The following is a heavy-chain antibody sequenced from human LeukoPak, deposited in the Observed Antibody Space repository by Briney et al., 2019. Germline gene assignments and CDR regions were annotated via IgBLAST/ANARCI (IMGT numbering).Heavy chain of an antibody. D-gene: IGHD3-22*01. V-gene: IGHV3-49*03. CDR2: IRSKAYGGTT. Sequence: PGGSLRLSCTASGFTFGDYAMSWFRQAPGKGLEWVGFIRSKAYGGTTEYAASVKGRFTISRDDSKSIAYLQMNSLKTEDTAVYYCTRDPYYYDSSGPTFNYYYYYGMDVWGQGTTVTVSS. J-gene: IGHJ6*02. CDR1: GFTFGDYA. CDR3: TRDPYYYDSSGPTFNYYYYYGMDV.